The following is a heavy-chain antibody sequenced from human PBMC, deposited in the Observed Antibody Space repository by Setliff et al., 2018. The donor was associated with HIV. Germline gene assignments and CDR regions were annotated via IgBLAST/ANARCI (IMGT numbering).Heavy chain of an antibody. CDR1: GYSFSSYW. V-gene: IGHV5-10-1*01. CDR3: VRHAWRLWLAPIES. CDR2: IDPSDSYT. J-gene: IGHJ4*02. Sequence: PGESLKISCKGSGYSFSSYWINWVRQMPGKGLEWMGRIDPSDSYTNYSPSFQGHVSISADRSISTAYLQWSSRKASDTAMYFCVRHAWRLWLAPIESWGQGTLVTVSS. D-gene: IGHD6-19*01.